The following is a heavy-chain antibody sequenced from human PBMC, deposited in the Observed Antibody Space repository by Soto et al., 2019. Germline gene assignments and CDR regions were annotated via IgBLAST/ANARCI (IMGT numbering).Heavy chain of an antibody. J-gene: IGHJ3*02. CDR2: IYYSGGT. CDR3: ARETIGYCSGGDCYSGGTFEM. D-gene: IGHD2-15*01. V-gene: IGHV4-59*01. Sequence: QVQLQESGPGLVKPSETLSLTCSVSDGSMNSYYWSWIRQTPGKGLEWIGYIYYSGGTHYNPSLKSRVTMTVDTSKNQFSLKLSSVTVADTAVYFCARETIGYCSGGDCYSGGTFEMWGQGTMVTVSS. CDR1: DGSMNSYY.